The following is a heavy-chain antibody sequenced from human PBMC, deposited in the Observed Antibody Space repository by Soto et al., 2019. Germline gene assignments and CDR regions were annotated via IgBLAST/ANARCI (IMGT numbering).Heavy chain of an antibody. CDR3: ATDSPRNYYDNNGPMGN. D-gene: IGHD3-22*01. J-gene: IGHJ4*02. Sequence: EVQVVESGGGLVKPGGSLRLSCTASGIIFSNTWINWVRQAPGKGLEWVGRIKSNTDGGTTDYATPVKGRFALSRDDSQNTLYLQMTGLKAEDTAVYYCATDSPRNYYDNNGPMGNWGQRTLVNVSS. CDR1: GIIFSNTW. V-gene: IGHV3-15*01. CDR2: IKSNTDGGTT.